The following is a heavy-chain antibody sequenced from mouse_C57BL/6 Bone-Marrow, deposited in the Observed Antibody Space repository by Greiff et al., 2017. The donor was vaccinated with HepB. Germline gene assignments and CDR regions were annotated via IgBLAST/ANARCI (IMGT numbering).Heavy chain of an antibody. J-gene: IGHJ3*01. CDR2: ISSGGDYI. V-gene: IGHV5-9-1*02. CDR3: TSIYYDYDGFAH. CDR1: GFTFSSYA. D-gene: IGHD2-4*01. Sequence: EVNVVESGEGLVKPGGSLKLSCAASGFTFSSYAMSWVRQTPEKRLEWVAYISSGGDYIYYADTVKGRFTISRDNARNTLYLQMSSLKSEDTAMYYCTSIYYDYDGFAHWGQGTLVTVSA.